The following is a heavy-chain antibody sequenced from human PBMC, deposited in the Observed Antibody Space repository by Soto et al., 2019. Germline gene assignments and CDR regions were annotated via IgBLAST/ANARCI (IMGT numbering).Heavy chain of an antibody. J-gene: IGHJ3*02. CDR2: VRSGSRVI. CDR1: DSTFRSYS. V-gene: IGHV3-21*01. CDR3: ARGGSGYTKDDTCDI. D-gene: IGHD2-2*02. Sequence: EVQLVESGGGLVKPGESLRLSCVASDSTFRSYSMNWFRQAPGRGLEWVSIVRSGSRVIFYADPMKGRFTISRDNAKKSLYLQMNTLRAEDTAVYYCARGGSGYTKDDTCDIWGQGTMVTVSS.